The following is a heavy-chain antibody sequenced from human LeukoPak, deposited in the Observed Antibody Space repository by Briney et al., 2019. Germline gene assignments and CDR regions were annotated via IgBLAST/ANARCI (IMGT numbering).Heavy chain of an antibody. D-gene: IGHD3-16*01. V-gene: IGHV3-66*01. Sequence: GGSLRLSCAASGFTVSSNYMGWVRQAPGKGLEWVSVIYSGGSTYYADSVKGRFTISRDNSKNTLYLQMNSLRAEDTAVYYCARMAWGSHFFDYWGQGTLVTVSS. CDR3: ARMAWGSHFFDY. CDR1: GFTVSSNY. CDR2: IYSGGST. J-gene: IGHJ4*02.